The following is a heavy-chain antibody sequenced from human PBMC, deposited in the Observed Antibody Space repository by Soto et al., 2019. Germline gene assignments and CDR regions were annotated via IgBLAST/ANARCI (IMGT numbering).Heavy chain of an antibody. V-gene: IGHV1-69*04. CDR2: IIPILGIA. D-gene: IGHD6-19*01. CDR3: ASSPSVAGGYNYYMDV. Sequence: SVKVSCKASGGTVSSYAISWVRQAPGQGLEWMGRIIPILGIANYAQKFQGRVTITADKSTSTTYMELSSLRSEDTAVYYCASSPSVAGGYNYYMDVWGKGTTVTVSS. CDR1: GGTVSSYA. J-gene: IGHJ6*03.